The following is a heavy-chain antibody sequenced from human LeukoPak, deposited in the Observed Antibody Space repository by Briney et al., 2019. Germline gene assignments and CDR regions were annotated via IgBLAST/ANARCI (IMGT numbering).Heavy chain of an antibody. CDR2: VSDSGTT. CDR1: GGSISSSY. J-gene: IGHJ4*02. CDR3: VREGGDSSSWYDY. D-gene: IGHD6-13*01. V-gene: IGHV4-59*01. Sequence: SETLSLTCTVSGGSISSSYWSWIRQPPGKGLEWIGFVSDSGTTYYNPSLQSRVIISLDTSENQLSLRLSSVTAADTAMYYCVREGGDSSSWYDYWGQGTLVTVSS.